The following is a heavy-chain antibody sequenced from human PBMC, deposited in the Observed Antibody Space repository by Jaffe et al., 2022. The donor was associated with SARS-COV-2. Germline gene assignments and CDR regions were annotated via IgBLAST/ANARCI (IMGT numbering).Heavy chain of an antibody. CDR3: AKDIIPLGYDSSGYLTGFDY. J-gene: IGHJ4*02. CDR2: ISWNSGSI. V-gene: IGHV3-9*01. Sequence: EVQLVESGGGLVQPGRSLRLSCAASGFTFDDYAMHWVRQAPGKGLEWVSGISWNSGSIGYADSVKGRFTISRDNAKNSLYLQMNSLRAEDTALYYCAKDIIPLGYDSSGYLTGFDYWGQGTLVTVSS. D-gene: IGHD3-22*01. CDR1: GFTFDDYA.